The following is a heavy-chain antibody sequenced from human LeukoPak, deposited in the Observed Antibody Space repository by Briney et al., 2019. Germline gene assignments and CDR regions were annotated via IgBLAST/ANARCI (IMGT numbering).Heavy chain of an antibody. Sequence: SETLSLTCTVSGGSISGYYWSWIRQPPGKGLEWIGDIYYIGGTKYNPSLKSRVTISVDTSKNQFSLNLSSVTAADTAVYYCARDRRFNGMDVWGQGTTVTVSS. D-gene: IGHD3-3*01. CDR3: ARDRRFNGMDV. J-gene: IGHJ6*02. V-gene: IGHV4-59*01. CDR2: IYYIGGT. CDR1: GGSISGYY.